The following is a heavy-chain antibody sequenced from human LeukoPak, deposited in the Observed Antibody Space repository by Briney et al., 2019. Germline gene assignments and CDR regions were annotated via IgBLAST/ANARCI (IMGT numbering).Heavy chain of an antibody. V-gene: IGHV1-18*04. CDR2: ISAYNGNT. D-gene: IGHD5-12*01. CDR3: AGGYSGYDTYYYYGMDV. J-gene: IGHJ6*02. CDR1: GYTFTGYY. Sequence: ASVKVSCKASGYTFTGYYMHWVRQAPGQGLEWMGWISAYNGNTNYAQKLQGRVTMTTDTSTSTAYMELRSLRSDDTAVYYCAGGYSGYDTYYYYGMDVWGQGTTVTVSS.